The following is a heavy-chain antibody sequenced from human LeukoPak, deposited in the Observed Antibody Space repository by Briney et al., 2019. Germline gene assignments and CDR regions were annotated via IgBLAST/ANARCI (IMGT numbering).Heavy chain of an antibody. Sequence: ASVKVSCKASGYTFTGYYMHWVRQAPGQGLEWMGWINPNSGGTNYAQKFQGRFTMTRDTSISTAYMELSRLRSDDTAVYYCASNYYDSSGYIHYFDYWGQGTLVTVSS. CDR1: GYTFTGYY. J-gene: IGHJ4*02. D-gene: IGHD3-22*01. CDR2: INPNSGGT. V-gene: IGHV1-2*02. CDR3: ASNYYDSSGYIHYFDY.